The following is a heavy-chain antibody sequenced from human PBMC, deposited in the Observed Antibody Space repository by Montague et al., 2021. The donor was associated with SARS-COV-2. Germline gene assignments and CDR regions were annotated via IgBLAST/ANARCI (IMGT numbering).Heavy chain of an antibody. V-gene: IGHV4-39*01. J-gene: IGHJ4*02. D-gene: IGHD5-12*01. CDR2: VDYSGNT. CDR1: GGPISGSSDY. Sequence: SETLSLTCTVTGGPISGSSDYWGWIRQSPENGLEWIASVDYSGNTYYSSSLKRRLTIPVDTSKNQFSLKLSSATAADTALYYCAGREYSSGWGDWGQGTLVTVSS. CDR3: AGREYSSGWGD.